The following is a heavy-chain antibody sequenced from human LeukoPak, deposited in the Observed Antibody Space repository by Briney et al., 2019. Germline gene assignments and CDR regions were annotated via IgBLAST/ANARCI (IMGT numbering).Heavy chain of an antibody. CDR3: AKERGDYYDSSGYYSGGYY. CDR1: GFTFSSYA. D-gene: IGHD3-22*01. Sequence: PGGSLRLSCAASGFTFSSYAMSWVRQAPGKGLEWVSAISGSGGSTYYADSVKGRFTISRDNSKNTLYLQMNSLRAEDTAVYYCAKERGDYYDSSGYYSGGYYWGQGTLVTVSS. CDR2: ISGSGGST. V-gene: IGHV3-23*01. J-gene: IGHJ4*02.